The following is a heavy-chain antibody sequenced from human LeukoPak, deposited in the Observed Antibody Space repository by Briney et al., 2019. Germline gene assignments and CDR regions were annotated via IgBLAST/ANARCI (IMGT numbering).Heavy chain of an antibody. J-gene: IGHJ3*02. V-gene: IGHV3-30*02. Sequence: GGSLRLSCVASGFTFSNYDMNWVRQAPGKGLEWVAFIRYDGSNKYYADPVKGRFTTSRDNSKNTLYLQMNSLRAEDTAVYYCAKDGEATTTVTPNDAFDIWGQGTMVTVSS. CDR1: GFTFSNYD. CDR2: IRYDGSNK. D-gene: IGHD4-17*01. CDR3: AKDGEATTTVTPNDAFDI.